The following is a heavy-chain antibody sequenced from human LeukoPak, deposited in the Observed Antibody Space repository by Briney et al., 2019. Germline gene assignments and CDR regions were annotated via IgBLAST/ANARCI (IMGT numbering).Heavy chain of an antibody. CDR2: IGSGSNYR. D-gene: IGHD2-15*01. J-gene: IGHJ6*03. CDR1: GFTFSSDS. Sequence: GGSLRLSCAASGFTFSSDSMNWVRQAPGQGLGWDSSIGSGSNYRYYADSVKGRFSISRDNAKNSLYLQMNSLRPEDTAVYYCARDGRYRSGGSCYSHSYDYYMDVWGKGTTVTVSS. V-gene: IGHV3-21*01. CDR3: ARDGRYRSGGSCYSHSYDYYMDV.